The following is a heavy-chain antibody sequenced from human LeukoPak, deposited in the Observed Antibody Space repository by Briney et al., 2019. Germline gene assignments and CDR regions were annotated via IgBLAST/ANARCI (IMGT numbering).Heavy chain of an antibody. V-gene: IGHV4-59*08. D-gene: IGHD5-24*01. CDR3: ASGGRDGYNFELDY. J-gene: IGHJ4*02. Sequence: SETLSLTCTVSGGSISSYYWSWIRQPPGKGLEWIGYIYYSGSTNYNPSLKSRVTISVDTSKNQFSLKLSSVTAADTAVYYCASGGRDGYNFELDYWGQGTLVTVSS. CDR1: GGSISSYY. CDR2: IYYSGST.